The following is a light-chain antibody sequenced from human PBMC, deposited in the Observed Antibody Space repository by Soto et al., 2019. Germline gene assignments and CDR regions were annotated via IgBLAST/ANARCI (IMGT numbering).Light chain of an antibody. CDR3: QQYNSWPPIT. Sequence: EIVMTQSPATLSVSPGERATLSCKASQSVSSNLAWYQQKSGQALRLLIYGASTRATGIPDRFSGSGSGTEFTLSISSLQSEDFAVYYCQQYNSWPPITFGQGTRLEIK. V-gene: IGKV3-15*01. J-gene: IGKJ5*01. CDR1: QSVSSN. CDR2: GAS.